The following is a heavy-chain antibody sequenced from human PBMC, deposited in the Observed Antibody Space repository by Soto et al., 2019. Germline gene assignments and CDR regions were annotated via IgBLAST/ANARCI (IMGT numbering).Heavy chain of an antibody. CDR2: IYPGDSDT. V-gene: IGHV5-51*01. CDR3: VRHMTTLSSVLHGDY. J-gene: IGHJ4*02. D-gene: IGHD3-22*01. CDR1: GYTFTDYW. Sequence: GESLKISCKASGYTFTDYWVAWVRQRTGKGLEWMGIIYPGDSDTRYSPSFRGPVTISTDNSINTAYLQVNSLQASDTAMYYCVRHMTTLSSVLHGDYWGQGXLVTVYS.